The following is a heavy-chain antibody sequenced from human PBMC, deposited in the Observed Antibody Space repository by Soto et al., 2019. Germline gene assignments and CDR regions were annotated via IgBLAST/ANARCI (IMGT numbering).Heavy chain of an antibody. CDR2: LLTTGVT. D-gene: IGHD3-10*01. CDR3: ARDRVGDGAYSLDF. J-gene: IGHJ4*02. V-gene: IGHV3-53*01. Sequence: DVHLVESGGGLIQPGGSLGASCAASGLGGDKLGWVRQAPGKGLEWVALLLTTGVTQYADSVKGRFSVSRDSSTNTQYLQMSSLTVDDTAVYYCARDRVGDGAYSLDFWAQGGLVSVSS. CDR1: GLGGDK.